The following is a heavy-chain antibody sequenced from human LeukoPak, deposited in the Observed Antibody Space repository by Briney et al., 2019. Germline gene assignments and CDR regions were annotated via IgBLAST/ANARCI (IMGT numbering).Heavy chain of an antibody. CDR3: ARLGSGYPTPDY. Sequence: PSGTLSLTCTVSGASVSSSDYYWGWIRQPPGMRLEWIGNLYFSGNPYYNPSLSSRVTISVDTSKNQFSLKMRSVTAADTAIYYCARLGSGYPTPDYWGQGTLVTVSS. J-gene: IGHJ4*02. V-gene: IGHV4-39*01. D-gene: IGHD6-19*01. CDR1: GASVSSSDYY. CDR2: LYFSGNP.